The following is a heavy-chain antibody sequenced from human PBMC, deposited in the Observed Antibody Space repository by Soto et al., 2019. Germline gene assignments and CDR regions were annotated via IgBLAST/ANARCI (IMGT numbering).Heavy chain of an antibody. V-gene: IGHV3-30-3*01. CDR2: ISYDGSNK. Sequence: PGGSLRLSCAASGFTFSSYAMHWFRQAPGKGLEWVAVISYDGSNKYYADSVKGRFTISRDNSKNTLYLQMNSLRAEDTAVYYCARTWRPYYYYGMDVWGQGTTVTVS. J-gene: IGHJ6*02. D-gene: IGHD3-3*01. CDR1: GFTFSSYA. CDR3: ARTWRPYYYYGMDV.